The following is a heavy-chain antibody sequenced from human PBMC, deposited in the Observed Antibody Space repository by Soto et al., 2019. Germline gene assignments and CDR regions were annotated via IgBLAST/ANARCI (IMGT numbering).Heavy chain of an antibody. V-gene: IGHV1-69*01. Sequence: QVQLVQSGAEVKKPGSSVKVSCKASGGTFSIYAISWVRQAPGQGLEWMGGIIPIFGTANYAQKFQGRVTITADESTSTAYMELSSLRSEDTAVDYCARGRIGVALYYYYYYGMDVWGQGTTVTVSS. CDR3: ARGRIGVALYYYYYYGMDV. CDR2: IIPIFGTA. J-gene: IGHJ6*02. D-gene: IGHD6-19*01. CDR1: GGTFSIYA.